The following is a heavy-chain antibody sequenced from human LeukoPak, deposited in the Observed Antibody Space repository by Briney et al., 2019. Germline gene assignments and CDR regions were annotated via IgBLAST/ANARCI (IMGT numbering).Heavy chain of an antibody. Sequence: GGSLRLSCAASGFTFSSYSMNWVRQAPGKGLEWVSSISSSSSYIYYADSVKGRFTISRDNAKNSLYLQMNSLRAEDTAVYYCARWYSSGWSHRGAFDIWGQGTMVTVSS. CDR3: ARWYSSGWSHRGAFDI. J-gene: IGHJ3*02. D-gene: IGHD6-19*01. CDR2: ISSSSSYI. V-gene: IGHV3-21*04. CDR1: GFTFSSYS.